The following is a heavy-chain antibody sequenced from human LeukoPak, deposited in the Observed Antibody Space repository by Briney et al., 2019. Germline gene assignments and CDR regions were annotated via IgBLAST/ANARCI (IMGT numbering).Heavy chain of an antibody. CDR2: IYGDDET. Sequence: GGSLRLSCAASGFTITTNYMNWVRQAPGKGLGWVSVIYGDDETNYADSVKGRFTVSRDNSKNTLYLQMNSLRAEDTAAYYCTKEDAVAPPRYAFDVWGQGTMVTVSS. CDR3: TKEDAVAPPRYAFDV. D-gene: IGHD2-2*01. J-gene: IGHJ3*01. CDR1: GFTITTNY. V-gene: IGHV3-53*05.